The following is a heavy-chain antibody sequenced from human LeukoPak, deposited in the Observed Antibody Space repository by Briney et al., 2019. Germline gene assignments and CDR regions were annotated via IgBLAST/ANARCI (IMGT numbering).Heavy chain of an antibody. CDR1: GGTFSSYA. J-gene: IGHJ4*02. CDR2: IIPIFGTA. V-gene: IGHV1-69*13. Sequence: ASVKFSCKASGGTFSSYAISWVRQAPGQGLEWIGGIIPIFGTANYAQKFQGRVTITADESTSTAYMELSSLRSEDTAVYYCARGRDSSGWYAFDYWGQGTLVTVSS. CDR3: ARGRDSSGWYAFDY. D-gene: IGHD6-19*01.